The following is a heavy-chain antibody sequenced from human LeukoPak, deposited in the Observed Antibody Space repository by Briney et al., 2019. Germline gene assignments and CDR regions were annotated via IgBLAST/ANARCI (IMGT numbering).Heavy chain of an antibody. CDR2: IYSGGST. Sequence: PGGSLRLSCAASGFTVSSNYMSWVRQAPGKGLEWVSVIYSGGSTYYADSAKGRFTISRDNSKNTLYLQMNSLRAEDTAVYYCARVAARPRYYYYYGMDVWGQGTTVTVSS. J-gene: IGHJ6*02. CDR3: ARVAARPRYYYYYGMDV. CDR1: GFTVSSNY. V-gene: IGHV3-53*01. D-gene: IGHD6-6*01.